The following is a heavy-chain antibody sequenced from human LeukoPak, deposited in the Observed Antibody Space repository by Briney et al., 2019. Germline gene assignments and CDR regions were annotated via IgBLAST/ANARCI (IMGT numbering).Heavy chain of an antibody. Sequence: SETLSLTCVVSGGSISSTSYYWGWIRQPPGKGLEWIGSIYYSGSTYYSPSLKSRVTISVDTSKNQFSLKLSSVTAADTAVYYCASHCSSTSCYSPDRFKNNWLDPWGQGTLVTVSS. D-gene: IGHD2-2*01. V-gene: IGHV4-39*07. CDR1: GGSISSTSYY. CDR2: IYYSGST. J-gene: IGHJ5*02. CDR3: ASHCSSTSCYSPDRFKNNWLDP.